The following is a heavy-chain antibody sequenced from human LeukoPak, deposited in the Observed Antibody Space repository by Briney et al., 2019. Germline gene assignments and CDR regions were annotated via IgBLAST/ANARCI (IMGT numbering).Heavy chain of an antibody. CDR3: AKMKGPTDYYHYSMDV. V-gene: IGHV3-23*01. J-gene: IGHJ6*04. D-gene: IGHD4-11*01. CDR1: GVTSCRVA. CDR2: ITGRGGRI. Sequence: GGALRLSCVDSGVTSCRVAIACGREALGRGPGCVSRITGRGGRIWNADSVKGRFTISRDNSKNTMYLQMNSLRAEDTAVYWCAKMKGPTDYYHYSMDVWGKGTTVTVSS.